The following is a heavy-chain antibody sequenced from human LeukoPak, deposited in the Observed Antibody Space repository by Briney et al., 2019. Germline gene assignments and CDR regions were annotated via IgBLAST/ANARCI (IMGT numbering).Heavy chain of an antibody. Sequence: PGGSLRLSCAASGFTFSSYAMHWVRQAPGKGLEWVAVISYDGSNKYYADSVKGRFTISRDNSKNTLYLQMNSLRAADTAVYYCARDRRWLQFHDAFDIRGQGTMVTVSS. J-gene: IGHJ3*02. CDR2: ISYDGSNK. D-gene: IGHD5-24*01. CDR1: GFTFSSYA. CDR3: ARDRRWLQFHDAFDI. V-gene: IGHV3-30*04.